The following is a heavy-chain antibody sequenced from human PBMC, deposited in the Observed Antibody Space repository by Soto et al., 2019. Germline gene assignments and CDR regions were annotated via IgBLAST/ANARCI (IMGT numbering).Heavy chain of an antibody. CDR3: ARAGDYYYGMDV. D-gene: IGHD7-27*01. J-gene: IGHJ6*02. CDR2: IWYDGSNK. V-gene: IGHV3-33*01. Sequence: QVQLVESGGGVVQPGRSLRLSCAAPGFTFSSYGIHWVRQAPGKGLEWVAVIWYDGSNKYYADSVKGRFTISRDNSKNTLYLQLNSLRAEDTAVYYCARAGDYYYGMDVWGQGTTVTVSS. CDR1: GFTFSSYG.